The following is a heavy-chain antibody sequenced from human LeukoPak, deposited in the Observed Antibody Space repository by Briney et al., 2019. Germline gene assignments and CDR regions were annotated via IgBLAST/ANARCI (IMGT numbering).Heavy chain of an antibody. D-gene: IGHD3-3*01. CDR1: GGSISSYY. CDR2: VYYSGRT. CDR3: ARSYDTNFDY. Sequence: SETLSLTCTVSGGSISSYYWSWLRQPPGKGLEWIGHVYYSGRTTYNPSLKSRVTISVDRSKNQFSLKLSSVAAADTAVYYCARSYDTNFDYWGQGTLVTVSS. J-gene: IGHJ4*02. V-gene: IGHV4-59*01.